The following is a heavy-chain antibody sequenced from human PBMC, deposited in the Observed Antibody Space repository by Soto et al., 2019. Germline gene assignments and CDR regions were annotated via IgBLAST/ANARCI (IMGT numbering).Heavy chain of an antibody. V-gene: IGHV3-30-3*01. CDR3: ARDPQPAAESAFDY. CDR2: ISYDGSNK. J-gene: IGHJ4*02. CDR1: GFTFSSYA. D-gene: IGHD6-13*01. Sequence: GGSLRLSCAASGFTFSSYAMHWVRQAPGKGLEWVAVISYDGSNKYYADSVKGRFTISRDNSKNTLYLQMNSLRAEDTAVYYCARDPQPAAESAFDYWGQGTLVTVSS.